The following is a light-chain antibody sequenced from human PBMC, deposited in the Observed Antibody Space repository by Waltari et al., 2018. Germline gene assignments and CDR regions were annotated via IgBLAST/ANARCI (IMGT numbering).Light chain of an antibody. J-gene: IGLJ3*02. V-gene: IGLV2-14*03. CDR3: SSFTRTNSWV. CDR1: SSDVGGYNY. Sequence: HSALAQPASVSGSPGQSITISCTGTSSDVGGYNYVSLYQQHPGKAPRLMIFDVNNRPSVVSNRFSGSKSGNTASLTISGLQAEDEADYYCSSFTRTNSWVFGGGTKLTVL. CDR2: DVN.